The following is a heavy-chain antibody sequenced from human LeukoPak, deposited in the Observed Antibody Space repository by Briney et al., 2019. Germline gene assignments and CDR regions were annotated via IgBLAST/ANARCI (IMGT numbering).Heavy chain of an antibody. J-gene: IGHJ4*02. Sequence: SETLSLTCTVSGGSISSHYWSWIRQPPGKGLAWIGYIYYSGSTNYNPSLKSRVTISVDTSKNQFSLKLSSVTAADAAVNYCARSQYSSSPYFDYWGQGTLVTVPS. D-gene: IGHD6-6*01. CDR2: IYYSGST. CDR1: GGSISSHY. V-gene: IGHV4-59*11. CDR3: ARSQYSSSPYFDY.